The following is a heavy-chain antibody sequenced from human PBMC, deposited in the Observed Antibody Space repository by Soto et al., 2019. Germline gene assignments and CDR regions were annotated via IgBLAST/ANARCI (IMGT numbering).Heavy chain of an antibody. D-gene: IGHD2-8*01. CDR1: RGYITSGNYS. Sequence: SETLSLTCTVSRGYITSGNYSWSWIHHAPGKCLEWLGYIYQRGSTHYNLSLKSRVTISVDTSQNQFSLNLSSVTAADTARYYCAGDNGLRDVMDVWGQGTTVTVS. J-gene: IGHJ6*02. CDR2: IYQRGST. V-gene: IGHV4-30-4*01. CDR3: AGDNGLRDVMDV.